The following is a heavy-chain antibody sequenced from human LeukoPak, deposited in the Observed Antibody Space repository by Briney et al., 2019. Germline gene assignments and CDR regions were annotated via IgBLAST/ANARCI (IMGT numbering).Heavy chain of an antibody. V-gene: IGHV1-24*01. CDR2: FDSENNKM. J-gene: IGHJ4*02. D-gene: IGHD6-19*01. CDR3: ATDRVYRSSGRSWGFFDY. CDR1: EYSLSDLS. Sequence: ASVKVSWKISEYSLSDLSIHWVREAPGEGLEWMGGFDSENNKMVYSQKFQGRVTMTEDTSADTAYMELTSLRSEDTAVYFCATDRVYRSSGRSWGFFDYWGQGTLVIVSS.